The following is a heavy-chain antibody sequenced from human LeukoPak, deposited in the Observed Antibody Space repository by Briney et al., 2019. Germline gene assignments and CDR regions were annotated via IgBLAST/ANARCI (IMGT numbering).Heavy chain of an antibody. D-gene: IGHD5-18*01. CDR3: ARDTGYSYGFYYYYYMDV. V-gene: IGHV4-4*07. CDR2: ISTSEST. CDR1: GGSISIYY. Sequence: SETLSLTCTVSGGSISIYYWNWIRQPAGKGLEWIGRISTSESTQYNPSLKSRVTISVDTSKNQFSLKLSSVTAADTAVYYCARDTGYSYGFYYYYYMDVWGKGTTVTISS. J-gene: IGHJ6*03.